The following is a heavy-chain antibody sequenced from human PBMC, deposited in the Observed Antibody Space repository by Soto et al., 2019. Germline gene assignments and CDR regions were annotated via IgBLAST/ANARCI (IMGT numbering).Heavy chain of an antibody. Sequence: QVQLQESGPGLVKPSQTLSLTCTVSGGSISSGDYYWTWIRQHPGKGLEWIGYIYYSGSTYYNPSLKSRTTISVDTSENQFSLKLTSVTAADTAVYYCARDSIRTGTTTYFDYWGQGTLVTVSS. V-gene: IGHV4-31*03. CDR1: GGSISSGDYY. CDR2: IYYSGST. D-gene: IGHD1-1*01. J-gene: IGHJ4*02. CDR3: ARDSIRTGTTTYFDY.